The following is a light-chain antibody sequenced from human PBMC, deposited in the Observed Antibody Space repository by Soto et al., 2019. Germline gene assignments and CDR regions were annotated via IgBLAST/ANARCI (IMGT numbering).Light chain of an antibody. CDR2: EGS. CDR3: CSYGGTSLHVV. Sequence: QSALTQPASVSGSPGQSITISCTGTSSDVGNYNLVSWYQQHPGKSPKLMIYEGSKRPSGVSNPSSCSTSGNTASRRTSGFQADDEADHFCCSYGGTSLHVVFGGGTKVTVL. J-gene: IGLJ2*01. CDR1: SSDVGNYNL. V-gene: IGLV2-23*01.